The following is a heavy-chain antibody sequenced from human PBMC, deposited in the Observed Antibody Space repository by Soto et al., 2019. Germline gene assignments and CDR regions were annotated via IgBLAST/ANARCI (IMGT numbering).Heavy chain of an antibody. Sequence: GASVKVSCKASGYSFTSHTLHWVRQAPGQRPEWMAWINGGNGDTKYSPNFQDRVIVTRDTSATTGYMELSSLRSEDTAVYYCAVLASSGWPDSWGQGTLVTVSS. CDR2: INGGNGDT. CDR1: GYSFTSHT. J-gene: IGHJ5*01. V-gene: IGHV1-3*01. CDR3: AVLASSGWPDS. D-gene: IGHD6-19*01.